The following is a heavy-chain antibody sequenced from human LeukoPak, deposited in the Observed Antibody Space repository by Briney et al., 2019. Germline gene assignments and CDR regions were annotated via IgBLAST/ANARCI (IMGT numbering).Heavy chain of an antibody. D-gene: IGHD3-22*01. J-gene: IGHJ4*02. CDR2: INPVGGVT. V-gene: IGHV1-46*01. CDR3: ARLWSYYDNSGFFEDY. CDR1: GYIFTNYY. Sequence: ASVKISCKASGYIFTNYYLYWVRQAPGQGLEWMGVINPVGGVTTYAQRFQGRVTMTRDTPTSTFDMELSSLKSEDTAVYYCARLWSYYDNSGFFEDYWGQGTLVTVSS.